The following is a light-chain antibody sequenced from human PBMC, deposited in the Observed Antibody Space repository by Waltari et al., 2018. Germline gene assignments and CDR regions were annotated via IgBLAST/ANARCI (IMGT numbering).Light chain of an antibody. CDR1: QSVFNY. Sequence: VLTQSPATLSLSAGERATLPCRASQSVFNYLAWYQQKRGQAPRLLIYDTSKRATGIPARFSGSESGTDFTLTISNLESDDFALYYCQQGSILPLTFGGGTKVGIK. J-gene: IGKJ4*01. V-gene: IGKV3-11*01. CDR2: DTS. CDR3: QQGSILPLT.